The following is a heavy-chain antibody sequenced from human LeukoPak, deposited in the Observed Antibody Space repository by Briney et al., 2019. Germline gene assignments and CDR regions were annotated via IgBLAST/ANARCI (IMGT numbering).Heavy chain of an antibody. CDR3: ARDPPYGMDV. CDR2: IYYSGST. V-gene: IGHV4-59*01. Sequence: SETLSLTCTVSGGSISSYYWSWIRRPPGKGLEWIGYIYYSGSTNYNPSLKSRVTISVDTSKNQFSLKLSSVTAADTAVYYCARDPPYGMDVWGQGPTVTVSS. CDR1: GGSISSYY. J-gene: IGHJ6*02.